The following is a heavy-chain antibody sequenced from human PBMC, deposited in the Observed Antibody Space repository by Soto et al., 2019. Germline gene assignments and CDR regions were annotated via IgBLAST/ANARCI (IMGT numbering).Heavy chain of an antibody. J-gene: IGHJ5*02. CDR2: MNPNSGNT. V-gene: IGHV1-8*01. CDR1: GYTFTSYD. D-gene: IGHD4-17*01. CDR3: ARGVKYGADSRWFDP. Sequence: QVQLVQSGAEVKKPGASVKVSCKASGYTFTSYDINWVRQATGQGLEYLGWMNPNSGNTGYVQKFQGSVTXTXXXSXXTDYMELSSLRSEDTAVYFWARGVKYGADSRWFDPWGQGTLVTVSS.